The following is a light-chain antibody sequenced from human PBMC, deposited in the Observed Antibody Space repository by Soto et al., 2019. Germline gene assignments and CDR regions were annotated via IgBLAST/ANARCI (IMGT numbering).Light chain of an antibody. CDR2: DAS. J-gene: IGKJ1*01. Sequence: DIQMTQSPSTLSASVGYRVTITCRASQDITKWLAWYQQKPGNGPKVLIYDASILENGVPSRFSGSGSGTEFSLTISGLQPDDSATYYCQQYKSDSRTFGQGTKVDI. CDR1: QDITKW. V-gene: IGKV1-5*01. CDR3: QQYKSDSRT.